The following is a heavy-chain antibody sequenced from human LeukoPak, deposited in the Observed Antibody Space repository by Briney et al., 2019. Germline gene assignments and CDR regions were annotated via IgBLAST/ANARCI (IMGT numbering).Heavy chain of an antibody. CDR2: VYYSGST. V-gene: IGHV4-59*08. CDR1: GGSIRSYF. J-gene: IGHJ4*02. CDR3: ARRPDGTSYFDY. Sequence: SSETLSLTCTVSGGSIRSYFWIWIRQPQEKGLEWIWYVYYSGSTNYYPSLKSRVTISVDTSKNQFSLKLSSVTAADTAVYYCARRPDGTSYFDYWGQGTLVTVSS.